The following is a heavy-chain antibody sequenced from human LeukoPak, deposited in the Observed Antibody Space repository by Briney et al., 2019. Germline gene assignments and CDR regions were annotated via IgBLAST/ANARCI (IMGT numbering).Heavy chain of an antibody. D-gene: IGHD6-13*01. Sequence: ASVKVSCKASGYTFTSYGISWVRQAPGQGLEWMGWISAYNGNTNYAQKLQGRVTMTTDTSTSTAFMELRSLRSDDTAVYYCARVAGGGSIAAAPYWGQGTLVTVSS. V-gene: IGHV1-18*01. CDR2: ISAYNGNT. J-gene: IGHJ4*02. CDR3: ARVAGGGSIAAAPY. CDR1: GYTFTSYG.